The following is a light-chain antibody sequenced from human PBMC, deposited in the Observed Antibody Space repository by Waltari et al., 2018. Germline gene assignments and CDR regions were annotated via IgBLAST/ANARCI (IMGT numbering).Light chain of an antibody. CDR2: DVN. CDR3: SSYTSGSTLVI. CDR1: SSDVGGYKY. V-gene: IGLV2-14*01. Sequence: QSALNQPASVSGPPGPSITISCTGTSSDVGGYKYVPWYQQYPGKAPKLMISDVNHRPSGVSDRFSGSKSGNTASLTISGLQAEDEADYYCSSYTSGSTLVIFGGGTKLTVL. J-gene: IGLJ2*01.